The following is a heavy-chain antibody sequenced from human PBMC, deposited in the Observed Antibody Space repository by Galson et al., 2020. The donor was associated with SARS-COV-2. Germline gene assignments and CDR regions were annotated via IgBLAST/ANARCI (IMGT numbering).Heavy chain of an antibody. V-gene: IGHV3-74*01. D-gene: IGHD6-13*01. J-gene: IGHJ6*02. CDR1: GFTFSSYW. Sequence: GGSLRLSCAASGFTFSSYWMHWVRQAPGKGLVWVSRINSDGSSTSYADSVKGRFTISRDNAKNTLYLQMNSLRAEDTAVYYCARDSFIVKTAPIAAAGYYYYGMDVWGQGTTVTVSS. CDR2: INSDGSST. CDR3: ARDSFIVKTAPIAAAGYYYYGMDV.